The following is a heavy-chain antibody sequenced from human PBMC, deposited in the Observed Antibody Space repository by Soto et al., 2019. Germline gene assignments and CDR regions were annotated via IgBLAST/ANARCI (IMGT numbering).Heavy chain of an antibody. Sequence: SETLSLTCTVSGGSISSYYWSWIRQPPGKGLEWIGYIYYSGSTNYNPSLKSRVTISVDTSKNQFSLKLSSVTAADTAVYYCARDRGVRGYSSSCYYYGMDVWGQGTTVTVSS. J-gene: IGHJ6*02. CDR2: IYYSGST. V-gene: IGHV4-59*01. CDR3: ARDRGVRGYSSSCYYYGMDV. D-gene: IGHD6-13*01. CDR1: GGSISSYY.